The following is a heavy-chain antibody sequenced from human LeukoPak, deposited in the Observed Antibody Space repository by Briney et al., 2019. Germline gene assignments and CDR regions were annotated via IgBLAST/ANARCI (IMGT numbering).Heavy chain of an antibody. Sequence: PSETLSLTCAVYGGSFSGYYWSWIRQPPGKGLEWIGEINHSGSTNYNPSLKSRVTISVDTSKNQFSLKLSSVTAADTAVYYCARALFYGDYGQPTRSYYYGMDVWGQGTTVTVSS. CDR1: GGSFSGYY. J-gene: IGHJ6*02. V-gene: IGHV4-34*01. CDR2: INHSGST. D-gene: IGHD4-17*01. CDR3: ARALFYGDYGQPTRSYYYGMDV.